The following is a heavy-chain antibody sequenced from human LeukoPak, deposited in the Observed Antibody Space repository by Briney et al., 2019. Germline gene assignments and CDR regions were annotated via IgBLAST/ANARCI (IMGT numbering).Heavy chain of an antibody. J-gene: IGHJ4*02. CDR2: ITTSDGNT. CDR1: GFTFSSYT. CDR3: AKLVSDY. V-gene: IGHV3-23*01. D-gene: IGHD2-21*01. Sequence: PGGSLRLSCAASGFTFSSYTMSWVRQAPGKGLEWVSTITTSDGNTYYADSVKGRFTVSRDNSKNTLFLQMNSLRAEDTAVYYCAKLVSDYWGQGRLVTVSS.